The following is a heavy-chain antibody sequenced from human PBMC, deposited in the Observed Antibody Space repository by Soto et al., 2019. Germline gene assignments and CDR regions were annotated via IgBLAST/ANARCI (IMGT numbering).Heavy chain of an antibody. D-gene: IGHD3-22*01. CDR1: GGSFSGYY. Sequence: SETLSLTCAVYGGSFSGYYWSWIRQPPGKGLEWIGYIYYSGGTNYNPSLKSRVTISVDKSKNQFSLNLRSVTAADTAVYYCARRTDYYASSGTFDYWGQGTLVTVSS. V-gene: IGHV4-34*11. CDR2: IYYSGGT. CDR3: ARRTDYYASSGTFDY. J-gene: IGHJ4*02.